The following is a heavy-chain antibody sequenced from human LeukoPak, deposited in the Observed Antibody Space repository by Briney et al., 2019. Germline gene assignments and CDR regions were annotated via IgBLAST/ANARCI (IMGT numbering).Heavy chain of an antibody. D-gene: IGHD6-6*01. J-gene: IGHJ5*02. V-gene: IGHV3-21*01. CDR2: ITSSSSHI. Sequence: PGGSLRLSCAASGFTFSSYSMNWVRQAPGKGLEWVSSITSSSSHIFYADSVMGRFTISRDNAKKSLYLQMNSLRAEDTAVYYCASSRASRPDWFDPWGQGTPVTVSS. CDR1: GFTFSSYS. CDR3: ASSRASRPDWFDP.